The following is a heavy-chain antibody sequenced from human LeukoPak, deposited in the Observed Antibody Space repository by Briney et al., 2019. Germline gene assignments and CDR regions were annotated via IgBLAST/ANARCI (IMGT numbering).Heavy chain of an antibody. CDR1: GGAISSYY. CDR3: ARDGLYDSSGYYMDS. J-gene: IGHJ4*02. V-gene: IGHV4-59*01. D-gene: IGHD3-22*01. Sequence: SETLSPTCTVSGGAISSYYWSWIRQPPGKGLEWIGYIYYSGGTKYNPSLMSRVTISVDRAQNQFSLSLRSVTAADTAVYYCARDGLYDSSGYYMDSWGQGTLVIVSS. CDR2: IYYSGGT.